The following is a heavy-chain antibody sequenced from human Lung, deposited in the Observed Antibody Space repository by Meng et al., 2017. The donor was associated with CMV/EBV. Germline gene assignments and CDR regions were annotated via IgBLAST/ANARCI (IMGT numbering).Heavy chain of an antibody. D-gene: IGHD6-6*01. CDR3: TASIIAAGTVDL. Sequence: LSLTXAASGFAFKDYGVHWVRQAPGKGPEWVAVIWSNGINKYYKDSVKGRFTISRDNSKYTLFLQMNSLTAEDTAVYYCTASIIAAGTVDLWGQGTLVTVSS. J-gene: IGHJ4*02. CDR1: GFAFKDYG. V-gene: IGHV3-33*01. CDR2: IWSNGINK.